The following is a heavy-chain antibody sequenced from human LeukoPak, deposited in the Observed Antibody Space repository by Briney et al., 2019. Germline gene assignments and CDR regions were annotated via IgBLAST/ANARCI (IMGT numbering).Heavy chain of an antibody. CDR1: GFTFSSYA. CDR2: ISGSGGST. Sequence: GGSLRLSCAASGFTFSSYAMSWVRQAPGKGLEWVSAISGSGGSTYYADSVKGRFTISRDNSKNTLYLQMNSLRAEDTAVYYCAKDSIVVVTAFYFDYWGQGTLVSVSS. CDR3: AKDSIVVVTAFYFDY. J-gene: IGHJ4*02. D-gene: IGHD2-21*02. V-gene: IGHV3-23*01.